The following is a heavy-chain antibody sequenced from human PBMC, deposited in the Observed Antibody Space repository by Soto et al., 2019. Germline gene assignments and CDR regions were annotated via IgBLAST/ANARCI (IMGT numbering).Heavy chain of an antibody. Sequence: EVQLAESGGGMVQPGGSLRLSCVASGFTFSSYDMHWVSQAPGKGLEYVPSISSNGGTTYYGNSVKGRFTISRDNSKNTLYLQMASLRAEDMAVYYCVRRVSGNYDYWGQGTLVTVSS. CDR2: ISSNGGTT. D-gene: IGHD1-7*01. V-gene: IGHV3-64*01. J-gene: IGHJ4*02. CDR3: VRRVSGNYDY. CDR1: GFTFSSYD.